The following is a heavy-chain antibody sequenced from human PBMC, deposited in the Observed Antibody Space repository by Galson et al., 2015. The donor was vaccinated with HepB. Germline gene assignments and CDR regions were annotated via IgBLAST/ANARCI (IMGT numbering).Heavy chain of an antibody. V-gene: IGHV3-11*01. CDR3: ARDLVGANPNDAFDI. CDR1: GFTFSDYY. CDR2: ISSSGSTI. Sequence: SLRLSCAASGFTFSDYYMSWIRQAPGKGLEWVSYISSSGSTIYYADSVKGRFTISRDNAKNSLYLQMNSLRAEDTAVYYCARDLVGANPNDAFDIWGQGTMVTVSS. D-gene: IGHD1-26*01. J-gene: IGHJ3*02.